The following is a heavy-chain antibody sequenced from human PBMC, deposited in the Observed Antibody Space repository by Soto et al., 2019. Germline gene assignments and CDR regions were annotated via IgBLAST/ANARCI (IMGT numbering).Heavy chain of an antibody. CDR1: GFTFNSYE. D-gene: IGHD2-2*02. CDR3: TREYCSSTSCYRGYNYYYGMDV. J-gene: IGHJ6*02. Sequence: PGGSLRLSCAASGFTFNSYEMNWVRQAPGKGLEWVSHISSSGNTIYYADSVKGRFTISRDNAKNSLYLQMDSLRAEDTAVYYCTREYCSSTSCYRGYNYYYGMDVWGQGTTVTVSS. V-gene: IGHV3-48*03. CDR2: ISSSGNTI.